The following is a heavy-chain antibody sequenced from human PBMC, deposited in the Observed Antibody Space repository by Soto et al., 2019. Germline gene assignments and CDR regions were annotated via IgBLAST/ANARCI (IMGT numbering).Heavy chain of an antibody. CDR3: AGTMGARYNWFDP. V-gene: IGHV4-59*01. D-gene: IGHD3-10*01. CDR1: GGSLSSFY. CDR2: ISYSGST. Sequence: SETLSLPRFLSGGSLSSFYWTWIRLPPGKGLEWIGYISYSGSTNYNPSLKSRVAMSVDTSRSQFSLKLKSVTSADTAVYYCAGTMGARYNWFDPWGQGTLVTVSS. J-gene: IGHJ5*02.